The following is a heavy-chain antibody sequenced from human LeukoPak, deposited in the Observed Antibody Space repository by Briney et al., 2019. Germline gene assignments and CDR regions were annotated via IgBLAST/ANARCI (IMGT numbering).Heavy chain of an antibody. CDR1: GGSISTYH. CDR3: ARMGGYSGYATH. Sequence: SETLSLTCTVSGGSISTYHWSWIRQPPGKGLEWIGYIHYSGTTNYNPSLKHRVTISLDTSKNQFSPNLGSVTAADTAVYFCARMGGYSGYATHWGQGTVVSVSS. D-gene: IGHD5-12*01. V-gene: IGHV4-59*08. J-gene: IGHJ4*02. CDR2: IHYSGTT.